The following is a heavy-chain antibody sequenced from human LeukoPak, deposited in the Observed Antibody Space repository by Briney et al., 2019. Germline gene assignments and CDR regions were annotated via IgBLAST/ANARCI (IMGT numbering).Heavy chain of an antibody. D-gene: IGHD4-17*01. Sequence: GGSLRLSCADSGFTFSSYWMSWVRQAPGKGLEWVANIKQDGSEKYYVDSVKGRFTISRDNAKNSLYLQMNSLRAEDTAVYYCARLPRYYGDYPAFDYWGQGTLVTVSS. V-gene: IGHV3-7*03. CDR1: GFTFSSYW. J-gene: IGHJ4*02. CDR2: IKQDGSEK. CDR3: ARLPRYYGDYPAFDY.